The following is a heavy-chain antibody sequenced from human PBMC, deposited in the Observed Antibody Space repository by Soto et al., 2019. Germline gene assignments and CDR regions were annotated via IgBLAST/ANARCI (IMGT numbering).Heavy chain of an antibody. V-gene: IGHV3-53*01. CDR2: IYSGGYT. D-gene: IGHD3-10*01. J-gene: IGHJ4*02. CDR3: APRPGGGGY. Sequence: EVQLVESGGGLIQPGGSLRLSCAVSGFTVSNHYMSWVRQAPGKGLEGVSVIYSGGYTAYGDSVKGRFTISRDNSKNTLYLHRKSGGADDPGVYFGAPRPGGGGYWGQGTLVTVSS. CDR1: GFTVSNHY.